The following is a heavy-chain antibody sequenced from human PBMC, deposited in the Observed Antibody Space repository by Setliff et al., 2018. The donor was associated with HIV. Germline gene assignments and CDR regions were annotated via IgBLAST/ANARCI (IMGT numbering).Heavy chain of an antibody. V-gene: IGHV1-18*01. J-gene: IGHJ5*02. Sequence: ASVKVSCKASGYTFSSYGISWVRQAPGQGLEWMGWISASNGYTDYARKFRDRVTLTTDTSTSTAYTELRSLTSDDTAVYYCARGYCGGGSCYSPNWLDPWGQGTLVTVSS. D-gene: IGHD2-15*01. CDR1: GYTFSSYG. CDR2: ISASNGYT. CDR3: ARGYCGGGSCYSPNWLDP.